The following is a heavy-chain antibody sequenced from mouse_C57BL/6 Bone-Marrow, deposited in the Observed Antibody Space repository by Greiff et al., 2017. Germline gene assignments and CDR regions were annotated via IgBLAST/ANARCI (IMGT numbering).Heavy chain of an antibody. J-gene: IGHJ2*01. CDR2: IDPSDSGT. D-gene: IGHD4-1*01. CDR3: ARRSWGSFDY. Sequence: QVQLQQPGAELVRPGSSVKLSCKASGYTFTSYWMHWVKQRPIQGLEWIGNIDPSDSGTHYNQKFKDKATLTVDKSSSTAYMQLSSLTSEDSAVYYCARRSWGSFDYWGQGTTLTVSS. CDR1: GYTFTSYW. V-gene: IGHV1-52*01.